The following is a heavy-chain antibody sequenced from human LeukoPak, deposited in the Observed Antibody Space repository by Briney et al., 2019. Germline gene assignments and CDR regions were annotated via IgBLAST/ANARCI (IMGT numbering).Heavy chain of an antibody. CDR1: GFTFSTYS. J-gene: IGHJ4*02. CDR2: FSLSSSNI. D-gene: IGHD2-15*01. CDR3: ARDPGYCSGGGCHQNYFDY. Sequence: PGGSLRLSCVASGFTFSTYSMNWVRQAPGKGLEWVSSFSLSSSNIYYADSVKGRFTISRDNAKNSLYLQMNSMRAEDTAVYYCARDPGYCSGGGCHQNYFDYWGQGTLVTVSP. V-gene: IGHV3-21*01.